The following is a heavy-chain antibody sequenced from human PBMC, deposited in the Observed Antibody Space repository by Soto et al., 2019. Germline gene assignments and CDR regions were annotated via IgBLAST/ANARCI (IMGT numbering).Heavy chain of an antibody. J-gene: IGHJ4*02. Sequence: HPGGSRRLSCSACGFTFSSYVMHCVRQAPGKGLEYGSAISSNGGSTYYVDSVKGRFTISRDNSKNTLYLQMNSLRAEDTAVYYCAKGNIGRGSVWGSYRYFDYWGQGT. D-gene: IGHD3-16*02. CDR2: ISSNGGST. CDR1: GFTFSSYV. V-gene: IGHV3-64*04. CDR3: AKGNIGRGSVWGSYRYFDY.